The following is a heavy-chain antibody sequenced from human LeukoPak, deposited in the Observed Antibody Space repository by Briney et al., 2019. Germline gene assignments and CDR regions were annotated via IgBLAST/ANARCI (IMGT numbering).Heavy chain of an antibody. J-gene: IGHJ4*02. Sequence: GASVKVSCKASGYTFTSYDINWVRQATGQGREWMGWMNPNSGNTGYAQKFQGRVTMTRNTSISTAYMELSSLRSEDTAVYYCAREDGDYDYYFDYWGQGILVTVSS. D-gene: IGHD4-17*01. CDR1: GYTFTSYD. CDR2: MNPNSGNT. V-gene: IGHV1-8*01. CDR3: AREDGDYDYYFDY.